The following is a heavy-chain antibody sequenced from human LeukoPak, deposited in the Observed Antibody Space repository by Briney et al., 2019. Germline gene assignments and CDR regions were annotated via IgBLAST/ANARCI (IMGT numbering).Heavy chain of an antibody. D-gene: IGHD1-14*01. Sequence: PGGSLRLSCAASGFTFSSYSMNWVRQAPGEGLEWVSSISSSSSYIYYADSVKGRFTISRDNAKNSLYLQMNSLRAEDTAVYYCARDPRKAGAHDAFDIWGQGTMVTVSS. CDR1: GFTFSSYS. V-gene: IGHV3-21*01. CDR3: ARDPRKAGAHDAFDI. CDR2: ISSSSSYI. J-gene: IGHJ3*02.